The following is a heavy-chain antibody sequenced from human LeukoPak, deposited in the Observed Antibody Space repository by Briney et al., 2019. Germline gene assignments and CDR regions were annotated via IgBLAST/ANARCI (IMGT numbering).Heavy chain of an antibody. CDR1: GFTFSSYA. Sequence: GRSLRLSCAASGFTFSSYAMHWVRQAPGKGLEWVAVISYDGSNKFYADSVKGRFTISRDNSKNSLYLRMNSLRAEDTALYYCARSPYSSSWYYYYYGMDVWGQGTTVTVSS. CDR3: ARSPYSSSWYYYYYGMDV. V-gene: IGHV3-30-3*01. J-gene: IGHJ6*02. D-gene: IGHD6-13*01. CDR2: ISYDGSNK.